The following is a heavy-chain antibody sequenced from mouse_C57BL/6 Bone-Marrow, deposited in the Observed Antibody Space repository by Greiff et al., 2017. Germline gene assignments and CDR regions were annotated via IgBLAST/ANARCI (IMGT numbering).Heavy chain of an antibody. D-gene: IGHD1-2*01. V-gene: IGHV5-12*01. J-gene: IGHJ2*01. CDR1: GFTFSDYY. Sequence: EVQGVESGGGLVQPGGSLKLSCAASGFTFSDYYMYWVRQTPEKRLEWVAYISNGGGSTYYPDTVKGRFTISRDNAKNTLYLQMSRLKSEDTAMYYCAREGITTAFDYWGQGTTLTVSS. CDR2: ISNGGGST. CDR3: AREGITTAFDY.